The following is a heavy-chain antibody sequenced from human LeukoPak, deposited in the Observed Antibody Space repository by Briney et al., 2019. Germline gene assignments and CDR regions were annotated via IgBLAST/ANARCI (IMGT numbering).Heavy chain of an antibody. Sequence: VASVKVSCKASGYTFTGYYIHWVRPAPGQGLEWMGRINPKSDDTTYAQKFQGRVTMTRDTYISTAYMELSRLTSDDTAVYVCGRSNVVGVTSPWYFDYWGQGTLVTVSS. D-gene: IGHD2-15*01. J-gene: IGHJ4*02. CDR3: GRSNVVGVTSPWYFDY. CDR1: GYTFTGYY. V-gene: IGHV1-2*06. CDR2: INPKSDDT.